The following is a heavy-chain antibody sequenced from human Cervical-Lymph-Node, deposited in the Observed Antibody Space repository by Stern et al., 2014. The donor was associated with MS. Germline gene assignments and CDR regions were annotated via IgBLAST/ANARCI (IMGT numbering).Heavy chain of an antibody. CDR3: ARELGYYDSSYYYYGMDV. V-gene: IGHV4-59*01. J-gene: IGHJ6*02. CDR1: GGSISSYY. Sequence: QVQLQESGPGLVKPSETLSLTCTVSGGSISSYYWSWIRQPPGKGLEWIGDIYYSGSPNYNPSLKSRVTISVDTSKNQFSLKLSSVTAADTAVYYCARELGYYDSSYYYYGMDVWGQGTTVTVSS. CDR2: IYYSGSP. D-gene: IGHD3-22*01.